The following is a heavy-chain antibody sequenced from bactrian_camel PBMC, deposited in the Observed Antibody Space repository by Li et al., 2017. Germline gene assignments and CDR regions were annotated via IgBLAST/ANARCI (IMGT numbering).Heavy chain of an antibody. V-gene: IGHV3S68*01. J-gene: IGHJ4*01. CDR3: GAVTFDDNCVSSTPFAN. CDR1: QSNNRRNC. Sequence: QLVESGGGSVQPGGSLRLSCVHSQSNNRRNCLAWFRQAPGKEREGVASITRIHGGTAYADSVKGRFIISRDNTKNTWYLQMNDLKPEDTAMYYCGAVTFDDNCVSSTPFANRGQGTQVTV. D-gene: IGHD8*01. CDR2: ITRIHGGT.